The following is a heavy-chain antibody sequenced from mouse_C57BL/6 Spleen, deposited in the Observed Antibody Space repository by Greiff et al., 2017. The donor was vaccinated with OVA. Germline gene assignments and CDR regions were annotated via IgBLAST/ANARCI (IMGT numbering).Heavy chain of an antibody. V-gene: IGHV6-3*01. D-gene: IGHD1-1*01. CDR2: IRLKSDNYAT. Sequence: EVKLQESGGGLVQPGGSMKLSCVASGFTFSNYWMNWVRQSPEKGLEWVAQIRLKSDNYATHYAESVKGRFTISRDDSKSSVYLQMNNLRAEDTGIYYCTNYYGSRGAYWGQGTLVTVSA. CDR3: TNYYGSRGAY. J-gene: IGHJ3*01. CDR1: GFTFSNYW.